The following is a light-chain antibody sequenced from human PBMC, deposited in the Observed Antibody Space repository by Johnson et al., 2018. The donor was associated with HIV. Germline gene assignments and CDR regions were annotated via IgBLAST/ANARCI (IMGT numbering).Light chain of an antibody. CDR2: ENN. J-gene: IGLJ1*01. V-gene: IGLV1-51*02. CDR3: GTWDSSLSAGGV. Sequence: QSVLTQPPSVSAAPGQKVTISCSGSSSNIANNYVSWYQQLPGTAPKLLIYENNKRPSGIPDRFSGSKSGTSATLGITGLQTGDEADYYCGTWDSSLSAGGVVGTGTKVTVL. CDR1: SSNIANNY.